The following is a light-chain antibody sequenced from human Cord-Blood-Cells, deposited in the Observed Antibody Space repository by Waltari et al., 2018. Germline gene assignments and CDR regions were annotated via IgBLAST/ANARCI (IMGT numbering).Light chain of an antibody. CDR3: QQYYSTPT. CDR1: QSVLYSSNNKNY. Sequence: DIVMTQSPDSLAVSLGERATINCKSSQSVLYSSNNKNYLAWYQQKPGQPPKLLIYWASTRESGVPDRFSGSRSGTEFTLTISSLQAEDVAVYYCQQYYSTPTFGGGTKVEIK. CDR2: WAS. V-gene: IGKV4-1*01. J-gene: IGKJ4*01.